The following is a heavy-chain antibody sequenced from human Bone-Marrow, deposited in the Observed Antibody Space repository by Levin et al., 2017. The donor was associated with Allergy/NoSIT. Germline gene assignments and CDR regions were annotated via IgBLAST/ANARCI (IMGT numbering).Heavy chain of an antibody. CDR1: RYNFSTHW. CDR2: IYPDNSHT. Sequence: GESLKISCQASRYNFSTHWVAWVRQTPEKGLEWIGAIYPDNSHTKYNPSFQGQVTISADKSITIAFLQWHSLKASDTAIYYCARGATLYFGEHFVPRGDFDYWGQGALVTVSS. J-gene: IGHJ4*02. V-gene: IGHV5-51*01. D-gene: IGHD3-10*01. CDR3: ARGATLYFGEHFVPRGDFDY.